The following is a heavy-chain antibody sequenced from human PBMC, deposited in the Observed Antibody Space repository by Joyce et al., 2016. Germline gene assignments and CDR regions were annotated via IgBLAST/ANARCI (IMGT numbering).Heavy chain of an antibody. D-gene: IGHD5-12*01. Sequence: EVHLEEAGGGLVQPGGSRRLFCSASGFAFSTFSMFWGRKAPGKGLVYVSSITNNGGSTYYADSVKGRFTISRDNSNNTLLLQMTSLRFEDTAVYFCVKGDGGYEYFDYWGQGTLVAVSS. CDR3: VKGDGGYEYFDY. J-gene: IGHJ4*02. CDR1: GFAFSTFS. V-gene: IGHV3-64D*08. CDR2: ITNNGGST.